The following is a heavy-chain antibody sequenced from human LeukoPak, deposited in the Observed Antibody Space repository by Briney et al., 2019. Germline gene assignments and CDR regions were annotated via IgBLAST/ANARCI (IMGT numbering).Heavy chain of an antibody. CDR3: ARARRLEYDYYYYDMDV. CDR1: GFTFSSYS. J-gene: IGHJ6*03. D-gene: IGHD2/OR15-2a*01. Sequence: GGSLRLSCAASGFTFSSYSMNWVRQAPGKGLEWVSSISSSSSYIYYADSVKGRFTISRDNAKNSLYLQMNSLRAEDTAVYYCARARRLEYDYYYYDMDVWGKGTTVTVSS. CDR2: ISSSSSYI. V-gene: IGHV3-21*01.